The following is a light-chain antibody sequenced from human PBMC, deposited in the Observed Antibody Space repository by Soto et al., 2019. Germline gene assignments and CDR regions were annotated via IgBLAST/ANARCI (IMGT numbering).Light chain of an antibody. J-gene: IGKJ5*01. CDR3: QQVNSYPQT. V-gene: IGKV1-9*01. CDR1: QGIGTY. CDR2: AAF. Sequence: IQLTQSPSSLSASVGDRVTIICGASQGIGTYLAWYQQKPGKAPKLLIYAAFTLHSGVPARFSGSRSGTDFTLTISSLQPEDFATYYCQQVNSYPQTFGQGTRLEIK.